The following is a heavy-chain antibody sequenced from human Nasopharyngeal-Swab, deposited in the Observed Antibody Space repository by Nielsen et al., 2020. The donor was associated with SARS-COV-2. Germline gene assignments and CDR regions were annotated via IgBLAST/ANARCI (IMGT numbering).Heavy chain of an antibody. CDR1: GFSFSSYA. CDR2: IHTDLNNT. J-gene: IGHJ4*02. V-gene: IGHV3-23*03. D-gene: IGHD6-13*01. Sequence: GGYLSLSCAASGFSFSSYAMSWVRQAPGKGLEWVSVIHTDLNNTYYVDSVKGRFTISRDNSKKTLFLQMNSLRVEDTAVYYCAKVRSWRLDAFDFWGQGTLVTVSS. CDR3: AKVRSWRLDAFDF.